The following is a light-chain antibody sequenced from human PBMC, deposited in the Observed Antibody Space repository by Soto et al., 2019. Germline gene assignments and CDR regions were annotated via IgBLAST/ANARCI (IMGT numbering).Light chain of an antibody. CDR3: QQFNGFTIT. Sequence: IQLTQSPSSLSASVGDRVTITCRAGQDIGSALAWYQQRPGKAPKLLLYDASNLEAGVPSRFSGSGSGTDFTLTITSLRPEDFATYYCQQFNGFTITFGGGTKVQIK. CDR1: QDIGSA. V-gene: IGKV1-13*02. CDR2: DAS. J-gene: IGKJ4*01.